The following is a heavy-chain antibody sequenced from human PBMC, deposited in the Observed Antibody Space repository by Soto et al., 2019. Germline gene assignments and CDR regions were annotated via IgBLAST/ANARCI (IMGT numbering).Heavy chain of an antibody. CDR1: GFTFSNFA. J-gene: IGHJ6*02. CDR3: AREVAAPTDYYYGLDV. Sequence: PGGSLRLSCAASGFTFSNFAMHWVRQAPGKGLEWVLIISNDGSNKYSADSVKDRFTISRDNSKNTLYLQMNSLTSEDTAVYYCAREVAAPTDYYYGLDVWGQGTTVTVSS. D-gene: IGHD2-15*01. V-gene: IGHV3-30-3*01. CDR2: ISNDGSNK.